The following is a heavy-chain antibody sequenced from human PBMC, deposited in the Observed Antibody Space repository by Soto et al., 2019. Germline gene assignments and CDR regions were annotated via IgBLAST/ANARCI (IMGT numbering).Heavy chain of an antibody. CDR3: ARPGGFWSGSYTDDY. Sequence: ASVKVSCKASGYTFTSYAMHWVRQAPGQRLEWMGWINAGNGNTKYSQKFQGRVTITKNTLYLQMNSLRVEDTAVYYCARPGGFWSGSYTDDYWGQGTLVTVSS. CDR2: INAGNGNT. CDR1: GYTFTSYA. V-gene: IGHV1-3*01. D-gene: IGHD3-3*01. J-gene: IGHJ4*02.